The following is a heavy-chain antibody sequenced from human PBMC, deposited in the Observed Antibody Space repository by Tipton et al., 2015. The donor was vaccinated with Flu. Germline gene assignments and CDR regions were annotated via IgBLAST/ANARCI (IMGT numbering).Heavy chain of an antibody. D-gene: IGHD4-11*01. CDR3: ASHSYSRGRAGH. CDR2: IDHSGTT. CDR1: GYSISSGYY. V-gene: IGHV4-38-2*02. J-gene: IGHJ4*02. Sequence: TLSLTCTVSGYSISSGYYWGWIRQPPGKGLEWIGSIDHSGTTYYNPPLKSRVTISVDTSKNQFSLKLSSVTAADTAVFYCASHSYSRGRAGHWGQGTLVTVSS.